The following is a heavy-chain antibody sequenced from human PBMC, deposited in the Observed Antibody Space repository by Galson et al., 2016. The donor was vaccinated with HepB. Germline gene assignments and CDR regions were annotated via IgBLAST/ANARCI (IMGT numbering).Heavy chain of an antibody. V-gene: IGHV3-48*02. CDR3: ARRAVWFREPTQAYYYYSMDV. CDR1: GFTFSNYS. D-gene: IGHD3-10*01. J-gene: IGHJ6*02. CDR2: ISRTSSPI. Sequence: SLRLSCAASGFTFSNYSMTWVRQAPGKGLEWISYISRTSSPIYYANSVKGRFIISRDNAKNSLYLQMTSLRDEDPAVYYCARRAVWFREPTQAYYYYSMDVWGQGTTVTVSS.